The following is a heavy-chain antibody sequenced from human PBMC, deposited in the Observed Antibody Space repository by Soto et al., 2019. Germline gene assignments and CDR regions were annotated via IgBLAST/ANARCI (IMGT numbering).Heavy chain of an antibody. CDR3: ARAERRDGYATDY. Sequence: QVQLQESGPGLVKPSQTLSLTCTVSGGSISSGGYYWGWIRQHTGKGLEWIGYIYYSGSTYYNPSHKSRVTISVDTSKNEFSLKLSSVTAADTAVYYCARAERRDGYATDYWGQGTLVTVSS. V-gene: IGHV4-31*03. J-gene: IGHJ4*02. CDR2: IYYSGST. CDR1: GGSISSGGYY. D-gene: IGHD5-12*01.